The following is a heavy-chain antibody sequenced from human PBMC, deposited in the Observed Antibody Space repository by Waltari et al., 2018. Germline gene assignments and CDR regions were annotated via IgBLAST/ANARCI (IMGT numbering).Heavy chain of an antibody. V-gene: IGHV4-61*09. CDR2: IYTSGRT. CDR3: ATLTRDVDY. D-gene: IGHD2-8*01. CDR1: GGSISSGSYY. Sequence: QVQLQESGPGLVKPSQTLSLTCTVSGGSISSGSYYWSRIRQPAGKGLEWIGHIYTSGRTYYNPSLKSRVTISVDTSKNQFSLKLSSVTAADTAVYYCATLTRDVDYWGQGTLVTVSS. J-gene: IGHJ4*02.